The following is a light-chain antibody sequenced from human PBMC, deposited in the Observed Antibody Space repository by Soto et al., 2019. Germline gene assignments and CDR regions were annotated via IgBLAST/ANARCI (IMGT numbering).Light chain of an antibody. Sequence: EIVLTQSPGTLSLSPGARATLSCRASQSISSSYLAWYQQTPGQAPRLLIYGASSRATGIPDRFSGSGSGTDFTLTISRLETEDFAVYYCQQYGSSSYTFGQGTKLEIK. V-gene: IGKV3-20*01. CDR3: QQYGSSSYT. CDR1: QSISSSY. CDR2: GAS. J-gene: IGKJ2*01.